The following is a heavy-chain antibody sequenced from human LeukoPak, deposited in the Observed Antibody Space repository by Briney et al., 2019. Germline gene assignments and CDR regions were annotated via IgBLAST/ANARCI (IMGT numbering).Heavy chain of an antibody. V-gene: IGHV4-59*12. Sequence: SGTLSLTCTVSGGSISSYYWSWIRQPPGKGLEWIGYIYYSGSTNYNPSLKSRVTISVDTSKNQFSLKLSSVTAADTAVYYCARIGYDSSGYPISGLDYWGQGTLVTVSS. CDR2: IYYSGST. J-gene: IGHJ4*02. CDR3: ARIGYDSSGYPISGLDY. CDR1: GGSISSYY. D-gene: IGHD3-22*01.